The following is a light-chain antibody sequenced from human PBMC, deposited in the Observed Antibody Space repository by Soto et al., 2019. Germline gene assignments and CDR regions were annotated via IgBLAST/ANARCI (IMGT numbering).Light chain of an antibody. CDR3: QHFDNSWT. J-gene: IGKJ1*01. V-gene: IGKV1-33*01. CDR2: DAS. Sequence: DIQMTQSPSSLSASVGYRVTITWQASQDISNYLNWYQQKPGKAPKLLIFDASNLETGVPSRFSGSGSGTHFTFTITSLQPEDIATYYCQHFDNSWTFGLGTKVDI. CDR1: QDISNY.